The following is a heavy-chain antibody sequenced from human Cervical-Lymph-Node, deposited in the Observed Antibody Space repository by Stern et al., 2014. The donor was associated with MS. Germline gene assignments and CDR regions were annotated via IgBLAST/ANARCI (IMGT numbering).Heavy chain of an antibody. J-gene: IGHJ4*02. D-gene: IGHD6-13*01. V-gene: IGHV3-11*01. CDR3: ARAAGAAAGAFDY. CDR2: ISRSGSTI. Sequence: QVQLEESGGGLVKPGGSLRLSCAASGFTFSDYYMSWIRQAPGKGLEWVSYISRSGSTIYYAEHVKGRFTISQDNHKNSRYMQMNSLRAEDTSVYYCARAAGAAAGAFDYWGQGTLVTVSS. CDR1: GFTFSDYY.